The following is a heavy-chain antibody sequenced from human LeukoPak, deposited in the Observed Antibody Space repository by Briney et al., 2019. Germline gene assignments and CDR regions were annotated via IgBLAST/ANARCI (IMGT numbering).Heavy chain of an antibody. D-gene: IGHD4-11*01. CDR3: ARVADYKNYYFDY. CDR1: GGTFSSYA. CDR2: IIPIFGTA. V-gene: IGHV1-69*13. J-gene: IGHJ4*02. Sequence: ASVKVSCKASGGTFSSYAISWVRQAPGQGLEWMGGIIPIFGTANYAQKFLGRVTITADESTSTAYMELSSLRSEDTAVYYCARVADYKNYYFDYWGQGTLVTVSS.